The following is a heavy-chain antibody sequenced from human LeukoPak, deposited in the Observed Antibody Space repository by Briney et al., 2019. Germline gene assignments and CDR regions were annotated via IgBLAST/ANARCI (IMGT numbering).Heavy chain of an antibody. CDR2: IIPIFGTA. J-gene: IGHJ4*02. V-gene: IGHV1-69*01. Sequence: SVKVSCKASGGTFSSYAISWVRQAPGQGLEWMGGIIPIFGTANYAQKFQGRVTITADESTSTAYMELSSLRSEDTAVYYCARMGIAVAGTAFIFDYWGQGTLVTVSS. CDR1: GGTFSSYA. D-gene: IGHD6-19*01. CDR3: ARMGIAVAGTAFIFDY.